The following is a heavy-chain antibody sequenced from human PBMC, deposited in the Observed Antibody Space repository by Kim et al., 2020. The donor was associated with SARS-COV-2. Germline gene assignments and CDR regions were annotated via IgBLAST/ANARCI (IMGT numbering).Heavy chain of an antibody. D-gene: IGHD6-13*01. Sequence: GGSLRLSCAASGFTFSSYWMSWVRQAPGKGLEWVANIKQDGSEKYYVDSVKGRFTISRDNAKNSLYLQMNSLRAEDTAVYYCARAWGRIAAAGMFQVYWGQGTLVTVSS. J-gene: IGHJ4*02. CDR2: IKQDGSEK. CDR3: ARAWGRIAAAGMFQVY. V-gene: IGHV3-7*01. CDR1: GFTFSSYW.